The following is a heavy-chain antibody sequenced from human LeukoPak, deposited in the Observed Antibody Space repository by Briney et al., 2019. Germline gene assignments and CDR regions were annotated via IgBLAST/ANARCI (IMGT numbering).Heavy chain of an antibody. CDR1: GFSFSNYY. Sequence: GGSLRLSCAASGFSFSNYYMIWIRQAPGKGLEWLSYITYTGITKFYADSVKGRFTISRDNVKNSLFLQMNSLRADDTAVYYCARDGQRNYSYGMDVWGQGTTVTVSS. CDR3: ARDGQRNYSYGMDV. CDR2: ITYTGITK. J-gene: IGHJ6*02. V-gene: IGHV3-11*01.